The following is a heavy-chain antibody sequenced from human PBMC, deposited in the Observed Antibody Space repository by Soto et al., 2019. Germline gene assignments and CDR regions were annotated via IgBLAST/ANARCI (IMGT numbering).Heavy chain of an antibody. Sequence: QVQLVQSGAETMKSGSSVKVSCKVSGGNFNTYGIGWGRQAPGQGLEWMGEIIPLLGTPNYAQRFQDRLPISADESTTTDYMEFSSLRSEDSAVYFCARRHVLMTYGGAVLASWGQGTQVTVSS. J-gene: IGHJ5*02. CDR2: IIPLLGTP. CDR1: GGNFNTYG. D-gene: IGHD3-16*01. CDR3: ARRHVLMTYGGAVLAS. V-gene: IGHV1-69*01.